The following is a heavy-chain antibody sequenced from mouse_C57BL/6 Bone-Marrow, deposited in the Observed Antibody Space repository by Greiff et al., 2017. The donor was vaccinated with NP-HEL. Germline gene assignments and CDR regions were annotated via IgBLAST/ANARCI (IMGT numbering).Heavy chain of an antibody. Sequence: DVKLVESGGGLVQPKGSLKLSCAASGFSFNTYAMNWVRQAPGKGLEWVARIRSKSNNYATYYADSVKDRFTISRDDSESMLYLQMNNLKTEDTAMYYCVRGGYYDYGFDYWGQGTTLTVSS. D-gene: IGHD2-4*01. CDR2: IRSKSNNYAT. V-gene: IGHV10-1*01. CDR3: VRGGYYDYGFDY. J-gene: IGHJ2*01. CDR1: GFSFNTYA.